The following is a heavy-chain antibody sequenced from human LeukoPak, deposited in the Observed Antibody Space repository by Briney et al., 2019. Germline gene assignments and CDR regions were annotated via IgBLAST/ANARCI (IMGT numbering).Heavy chain of an antibody. CDR1: GFSFTTYW. V-gene: IGHV3-23*01. CDR3: QNLRGSGSYYNRRDNWFDP. Sequence: GGSLRLSCAASGFSFTTYWMGWVRQAPGKGLEWVSAISGSGGSTYYADSVKGRFTISRDNSKNTLYLQMNSLRAEDTAVYYCQNLRGSGSYYNRRDNWFDPWGQGTLVTVSS. D-gene: IGHD3-10*01. J-gene: IGHJ5*02. CDR2: ISGSGGST.